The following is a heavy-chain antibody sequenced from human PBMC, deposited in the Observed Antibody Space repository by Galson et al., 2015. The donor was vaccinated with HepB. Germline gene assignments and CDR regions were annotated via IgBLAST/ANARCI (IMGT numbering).Heavy chain of an antibody. J-gene: IGHJ4*02. D-gene: IGHD3-10*01. CDR3: ARGFMIRGITRRYYFDH. CDR1: GFSFSSYR. CDR2: IKSDGSNT. Sequence: SLRLSCAASGFSFSSYRMHWVRQAPGKGLVWVSRIKSDGSNTTYADSVKGRFTISRDNAKNTLYLQMNSLRPEDTAVYYCARGFMIRGITRRYYFDHWGQGTLVTVSS. V-gene: IGHV3-74*01.